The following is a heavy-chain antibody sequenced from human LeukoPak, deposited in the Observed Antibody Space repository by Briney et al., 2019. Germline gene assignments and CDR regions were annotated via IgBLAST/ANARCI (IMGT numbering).Heavy chain of an antibody. J-gene: IGHJ5*02. CDR2: IYYSGST. CDR3: ATSTRLVRAFDP. CDR1: GGSISSSSSY. V-gene: IGHV4-39*07. Sequence: SETLSLTCTVSGGSISSSSSYWGWIRQPPGKGLEWIGSIYYSGSTYYNPSLKSRVTISVDKSKNQFSLKLSSVTAADTAVYYCATSTRLVRAFDPWGQGTLVTVSS. D-gene: IGHD2-2*01.